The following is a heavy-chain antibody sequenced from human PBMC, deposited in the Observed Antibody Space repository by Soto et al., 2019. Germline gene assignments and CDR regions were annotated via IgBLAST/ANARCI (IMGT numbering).Heavy chain of an antibody. J-gene: IGHJ6*02. Sequence: SXKVSFLASGYTXNDYYIHVVRQAPGHGLEWMGWISPKSCSANFAQSFQGMFSMTRDTSITTAYMELRRLKSDDTSVYYCARGPYYGPGYGLDVWGQGTTGTVSS. V-gene: IGHV1-2*02. CDR2: ISPKSCSA. D-gene: IGHD3-10*01. CDR1: GYTXNDYY. CDR3: ARGPYYGPGYGLDV.